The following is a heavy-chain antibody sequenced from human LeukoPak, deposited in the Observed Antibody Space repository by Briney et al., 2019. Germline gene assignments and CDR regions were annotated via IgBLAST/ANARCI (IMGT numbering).Heavy chain of an antibody. D-gene: IGHD5-12*01. CDR1: GGSISSYY. CDR2: IYTSGST. V-gene: IGHV4-4*07. Sequence: PSETLSLTCTVSGGSISSYYWIWIRQPAGKGLEWIGRIYTSGSTNYNPSLKSRVTMSVDTSKNQFSLKLSSVTAADTAVYYCARGVPVWFVEDGGYDLGTMDVWGKGTTVTISS. CDR3: ARGVPVWFVEDGGYDLGTMDV. J-gene: IGHJ6*03.